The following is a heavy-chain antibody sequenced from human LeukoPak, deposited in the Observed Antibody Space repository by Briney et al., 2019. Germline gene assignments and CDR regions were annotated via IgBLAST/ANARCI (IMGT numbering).Heavy chain of an antibody. V-gene: IGHV3-30-3*01. J-gene: IGHJ4*02. D-gene: IGHD6-19*01. CDR2: ISYDGSNK. CDR3: ARDPYSIGWYYFDY. CDR1: GFTFSSYA. Sequence: GRSLRLSCAASGFTFSSYAMHWVRQAPGKGLEWVAVISYDGSNKYYADSVKGRFTISRDNSKNTLYLQMNSLRAEDTAVYYCARDPYSIGWYYFDYWGQGTLVTVSS.